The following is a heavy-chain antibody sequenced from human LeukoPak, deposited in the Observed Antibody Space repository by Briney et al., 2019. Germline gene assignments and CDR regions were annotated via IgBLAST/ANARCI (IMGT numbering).Heavy chain of an antibody. CDR1: GYSFTSYW. V-gene: IGHV5-51*01. Sequence: GESLKISCKGSGYSFTSYWIGWVRQMPGKGLEWMGIIFPDDSDAKYSPSFQGQVTMSVDKSIRTAYPQWNSLKSSDTAIYYCAKLEAYTSGWSFFYWGQGTLVTVSS. CDR2: IFPDDSDA. J-gene: IGHJ4*02. CDR3: AKLEAYTSGWSFFY. D-gene: IGHD6-19*01.